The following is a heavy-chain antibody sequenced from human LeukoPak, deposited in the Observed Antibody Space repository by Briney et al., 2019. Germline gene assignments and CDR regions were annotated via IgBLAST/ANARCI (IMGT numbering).Heavy chain of an antibody. CDR3: AKVLVRGVSAFDI. J-gene: IGHJ3*02. CDR2: ISYDGTDK. D-gene: IGHD3-10*01. CDR1: GFTFSSYA. V-gene: IGHV3-30*04. Sequence: SGGSLRLSCAASGFTFSSYAMHWVRQAPGKGLEWVAVISYDGTDKYYADSVKGRFTISRDNSKNTLYLQMNSLRAEDTAVYFCAKVLVRGVSAFDIWGRGTMVTVSS.